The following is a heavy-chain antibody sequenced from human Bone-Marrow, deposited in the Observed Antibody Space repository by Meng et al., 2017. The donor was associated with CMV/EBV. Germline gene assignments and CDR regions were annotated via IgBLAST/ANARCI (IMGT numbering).Heavy chain of an antibody. Sequence: SETLSLTCTVSGGSISSYYWSWIRQPPGKGLEWIGYIYYSGSTNYNPSLKSRVTISVDTSKNQFSLKLSSVTAADTAVYYCAKGVGGYYYGMDVWGQGTTVTVSS. D-gene: IGHD4-23*01. CDR1: GGSISSYY. J-gene: IGHJ6*02. CDR3: AKGVGGYYYGMDV. CDR2: IYYSGST. V-gene: IGHV4-59*01.